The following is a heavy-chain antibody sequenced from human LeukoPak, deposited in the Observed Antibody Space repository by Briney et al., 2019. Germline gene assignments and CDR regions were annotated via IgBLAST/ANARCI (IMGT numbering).Heavy chain of an antibody. Sequence: PSETLSLTCTVSGGSISSSSYYWGWIRQPPGKGLEWIANIYYSGTTYYNPSLKSRVTISLDTSKNQFSLKPNSVTASDTAVYYCARWEYASGGYFDSWGQGTLVTVSS. V-gene: IGHV4-39*01. J-gene: IGHJ4*02. CDR1: GGSISSSSYY. D-gene: IGHD3-10*01. CDR2: IYYSGTT. CDR3: ARWEYASGGYFDS.